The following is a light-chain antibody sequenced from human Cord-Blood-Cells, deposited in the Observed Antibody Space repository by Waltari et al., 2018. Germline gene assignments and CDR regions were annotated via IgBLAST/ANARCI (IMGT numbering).Light chain of an antibody. V-gene: IGKV3-20*01. J-gene: IGKJ2*01. CDR3: QQYGSSPT. CDR1: QSVRSSY. CDR2: GAS. Sequence: DTVLKQAPGTLSLSPGERATLSCRASQSVRSSYLAWYQQKPGKAPKLLIYGASSRAAGIPDRFSGSGSGTGFTLTISRLEPEDYAVYYCQQYGSSPTFGQGTKLEIK.